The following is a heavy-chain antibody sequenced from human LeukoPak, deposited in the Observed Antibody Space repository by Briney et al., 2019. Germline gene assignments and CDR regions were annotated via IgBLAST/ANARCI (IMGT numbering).Heavy chain of an antibody. CDR2: INPSGGST. J-gene: IGHJ4*02. D-gene: IGHD2-15*01. CDR1: GYTFTSYY. V-gene: IGHV1-46*01. Sequence: ASVKVSCKASGYTFTSYYMHWVRQAPGQGLEWMGIINPSGGSTSYALKFQGRVTMTRDTSTSTVYMELSSLRSEDTAVYYCARDFRSSGGSGRMGYWGQGTLVTVSS. CDR3: ARDFRSSGGSGRMGY.